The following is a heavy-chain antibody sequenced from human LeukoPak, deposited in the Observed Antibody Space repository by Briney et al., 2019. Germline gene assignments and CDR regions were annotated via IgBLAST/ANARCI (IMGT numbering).Heavy chain of an antibody. CDR1: GGTFSRYA. V-gene: IGHV1-69*05. CDR3: AREKAYYFDY. J-gene: IGHJ4*02. Sequence: ASVTVSCKASGGTFSRYAISWVRQAPGQGLEWMGGIIPIFGTANYAQKFQGRVTITTDESTSTAYMELSSLRSEDTAVYYCAREKAYYFDYRGQGTLVTVSS. CDR2: IIPIFGTA.